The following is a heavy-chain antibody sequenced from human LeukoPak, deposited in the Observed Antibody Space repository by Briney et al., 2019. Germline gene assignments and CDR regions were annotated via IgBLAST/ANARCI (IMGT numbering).Heavy chain of an antibody. V-gene: IGHV3-48*04. CDR2: ISSSSSTI. CDR1: GFTSSSYS. J-gene: IGHJ4*02. D-gene: IGHD3-16*01. CDR3: ARAPGDGGYY. Sequence: GGSLRLSCAAPGFTSSSYSMNSVRPAPRKGLEWVSYISSSSSTIYYADSVKGRFTISRDNAKNSLYLQMNSLRAEDTAVYYCARAPGDGGYYWGQGTLVTVSS.